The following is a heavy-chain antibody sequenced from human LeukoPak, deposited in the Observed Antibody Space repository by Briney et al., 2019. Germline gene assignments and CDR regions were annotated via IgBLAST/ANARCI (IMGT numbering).Heavy chain of an antibody. CDR3: ALGAAAASDAFDI. CDR1: GYNFTTYW. J-gene: IGHJ3*02. V-gene: IGHV5-51*01. Sequence: GESLKISCETSGYNFTTYWIAWVRQMPGEGLEWMGIIYPRDSDTRYSPSFQGQVTISADKSISTAYLQWSSLKASDTAMYYCALGAAAASDAFDIWGQGTMVTVSS. CDR2: IYPRDSDT. D-gene: IGHD6-13*01.